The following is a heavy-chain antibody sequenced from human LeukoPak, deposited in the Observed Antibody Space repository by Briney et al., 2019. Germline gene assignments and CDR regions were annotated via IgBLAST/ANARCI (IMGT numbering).Heavy chain of an antibody. J-gene: IGHJ4*02. CDR2: ISGSGGST. V-gene: IGHV3-23*01. Sequence: GGSLRLSCAASGFTFSSYAMSWVRQAPGKGLEWVSGISGSGGSTYYADSVKGRFTISRDNSKNTLYLQMNSLRAEDTAVYYCAKDPYSGSFYDHWGQGTLVTVSS. D-gene: IGHD1-26*01. CDR3: AKDPYSGSFYDH. CDR1: GFTFSSYA.